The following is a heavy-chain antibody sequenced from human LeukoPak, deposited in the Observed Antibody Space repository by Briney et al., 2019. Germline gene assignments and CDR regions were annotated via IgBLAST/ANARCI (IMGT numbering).Heavy chain of an antibody. V-gene: IGHV4-59*01. Sequence: SETLSLTCTVSGGSISTYYWSWIRQPPGKGLEWIGYLYYNGRTNYNPSLKSRVTISVDTSKNQFSLKLSSVTAADTAVYYCARDHCSSTSCYMAYWGQGTLVTVSS. CDR1: GGSISTYY. D-gene: IGHD2-2*02. CDR2: LYYNGRT. J-gene: IGHJ4*02. CDR3: ARDHCSSTSCYMAY.